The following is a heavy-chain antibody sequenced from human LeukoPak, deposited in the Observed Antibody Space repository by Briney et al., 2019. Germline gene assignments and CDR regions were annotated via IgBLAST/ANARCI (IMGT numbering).Heavy chain of an antibody. V-gene: IGHV4-59*11. CDR3: ARVGSGSALDY. J-gene: IGHJ4*02. CDR2: MYHSGSS. D-gene: IGHD1-26*01. Sequence: SETLSLTCTVSGGSITNHYWSWVRQPPGKGLEWIGYMYHSGSSTYNPSLKSRVTMSIDTSKKQFSLKLSSVTAVDTAVYYCARVGSGSALDYWGQGILVTVSS. CDR1: GGSITNHY.